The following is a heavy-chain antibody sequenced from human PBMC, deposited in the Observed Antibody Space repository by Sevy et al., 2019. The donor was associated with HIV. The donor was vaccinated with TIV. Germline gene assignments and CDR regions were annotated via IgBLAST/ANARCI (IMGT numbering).Heavy chain of an antibody. D-gene: IGHD2-8*01. CDR2: FSFGCGRI. CDR1: GFTFSKYS. Sequence: GGSLRLSCEASGFTFSKYSMSWVRQAPGKGLEWVSTFSFGCGRINYADSVKGRFTISRDDSKNTLYLQMNNLRAEDTAVYYCAREGCTKPHDYWGQRTLVTVSS. V-gene: IGHV3-23*01. CDR3: AREGCTKPHDY. J-gene: IGHJ4*02.